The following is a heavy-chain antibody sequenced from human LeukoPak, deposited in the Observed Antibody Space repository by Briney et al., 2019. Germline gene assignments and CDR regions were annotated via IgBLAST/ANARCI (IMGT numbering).Heavy chain of an antibody. J-gene: IGHJ4*02. CDR3: ARAKSEDGYNSD. D-gene: IGHD5-24*01. CDR2: IIPIFGTA. Sequence: GASVKVSCKASGGTFSSYAISWVRQAPGQGLEWMGGIIPIFGTANYAQKFQGRVTITTDESTSTAYMELSNLRSEDTAVYYGARAKSEDGYNSDWAQGTLVTVSS. CDR1: GGTFSSYA. V-gene: IGHV1-69*05.